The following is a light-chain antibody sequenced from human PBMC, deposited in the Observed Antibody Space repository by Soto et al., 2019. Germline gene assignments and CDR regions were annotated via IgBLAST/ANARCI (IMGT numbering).Light chain of an antibody. CDR1: QGISSY. CDR3: HQLNSYPRT. J-gene: IGKJ2*02. Sequence: ILLTQSPASLSASVGDRVTITCRASQGISSYLAWYQQKPGKAPKLLIYAASTWQTGVPSRFSGSGSGTDFTLTISRLQPEDFATYYCHQLNSYPRTFGQGTKLEIK. V-gene: IGKV1-9*01. CDR2: AAS.